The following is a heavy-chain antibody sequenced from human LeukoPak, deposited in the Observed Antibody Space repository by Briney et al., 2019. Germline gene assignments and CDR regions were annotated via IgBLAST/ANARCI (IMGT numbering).Heavy chain of an antibody. CDR2: IYYSGST. CDR3: ARIQGSYYVFDY. CDR1: GGSISSSSYY. V-gene: IGHV4-39*01. Sequence: SSETLSLTCTVSGGSISSSSYYWGWIRQPPGKGLEWIGSIYYSGSTYYNPSLKSRVTISVDTSKNQFSLKLSSVTAADTAVYYCARIQGSYYVFDYWGQGTLVTVSS. J-gene: IGHJ4*02. D-gene: IGHD1-26*01.